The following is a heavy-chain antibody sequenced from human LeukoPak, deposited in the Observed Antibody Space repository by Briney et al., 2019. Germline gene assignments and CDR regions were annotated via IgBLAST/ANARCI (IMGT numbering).Heavy chain of an antibody. V-gene: IGHV4-59*08. CDR3: ARRRTTVTFDYYYYMDA. D-gene: IGHD4-11*01. CDR1: GGSLSSYY. CDR2: IYYSGST. Sequence: SETLSLTCSVSGGSLSSYYRGWIRPPPGKGLEWIGYIYYSGSTNYNPSLKSRVTISVDTSKNQFSLKLSSVTAADTAVYYCARRRTTVTFDYYYYMDAWGHGTMVTVSS. J-gene: IGHJ6*03.